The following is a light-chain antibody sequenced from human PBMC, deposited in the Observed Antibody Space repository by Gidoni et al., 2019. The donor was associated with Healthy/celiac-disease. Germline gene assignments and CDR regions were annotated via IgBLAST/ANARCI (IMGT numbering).Light chain of an antibody. CDR1: QSVSSY. J-gene: IGKJ4*01. CDR2: DAS. Sequence: EIVLTQSPATLFLSPGERATLSCRASQSVSSYLAWYQQKPGQAPRLLIYDASNRATGIPARFSGSGSGTDFTLTISSLEPEDFAVYYCQQRSNWLLTFXGXTKVXIK. V-gene: IGKV3-11*01. CDR3: QQRSNWLLT.